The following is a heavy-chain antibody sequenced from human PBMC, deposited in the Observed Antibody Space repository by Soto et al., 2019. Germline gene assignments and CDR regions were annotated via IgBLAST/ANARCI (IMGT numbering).Heavy chain of an antibody. D-gene: IGHD5-12*01. CDR1: GGSISSGGYY. CDR3: ARDNSGYDLGLDY. V-gene: IGHV4-31*03. Sequence: SETLSLTCTVSGGSISSGGYYWSWIRQHPGKGLEWIGYIYYSGSTYYNPSLKSRVTISVDTSKNQFSLKLSSVTAADTAVYYCARDNSGYDLGLDYWGQGTLVTVSS. CDR2: IYYSGST. J-gene: IGHJ4*02.